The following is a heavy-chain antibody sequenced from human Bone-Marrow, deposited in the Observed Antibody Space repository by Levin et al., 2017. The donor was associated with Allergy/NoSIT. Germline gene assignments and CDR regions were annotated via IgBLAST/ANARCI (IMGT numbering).Heavy chain of an antibody. Sequence: GESLKISCAASGFTFSSYSMNWVRQAPGKGLEWVSSISSSSSYIYYADSVKGRFTISRDNAKNSLYLQMNSLRAEDTAVYYCARDPVIGIMVRGALDYWGQGTLVTVSS. V-gene: IGHV3-21*01. D-gene: IGHD3-10*01. J-gene: IGHJ4*02. CDR2: ISSSSSYI. CDR1: GFTFSSYS. CDR3: ARDPVIGIMVRGALDY.